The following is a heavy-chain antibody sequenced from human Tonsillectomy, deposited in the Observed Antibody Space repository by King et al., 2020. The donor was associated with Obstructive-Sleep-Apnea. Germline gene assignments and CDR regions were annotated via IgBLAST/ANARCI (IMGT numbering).Heavy chain of an antibody. CDR1: GFTFSSYS. J-gene: IGHJ6*02. D-gene: IGHD2-15*01. Sequence: VQLVESGGGXVKPGGSLRLSCAASGFTFSSYSMNWVRQAPGKGLEWVSSISSSSSYIYYADSVKGRFTISRDNAKNSLYLQMNSLRAEDTAVYYCARAEDIRDYYYGMDVWGQGTTVTVSS. V-gene: IGHV3-21*01. CDR3: ARAEDIRDYYYGMDV. CDR2: ISSSSSYI.